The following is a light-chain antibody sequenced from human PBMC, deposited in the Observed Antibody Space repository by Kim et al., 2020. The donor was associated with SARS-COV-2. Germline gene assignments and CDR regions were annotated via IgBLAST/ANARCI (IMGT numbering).Light chain of an antibody. V-gene: IGLV4-69*01. CDR3: QTWGTGFRV. J-gene: IGLJ2*01. Sequence: SIEITGTLSRGNSSYAIAWHQQQPGKGPRYLMKLNSDGSHSKGDGIPDRFSGSSSGAERYLTISSLQSEDEADYYCQTWGTGFRVFGGGTQLTVL. CDR1: RGNSSYA. CDR2: LNSDGSH.